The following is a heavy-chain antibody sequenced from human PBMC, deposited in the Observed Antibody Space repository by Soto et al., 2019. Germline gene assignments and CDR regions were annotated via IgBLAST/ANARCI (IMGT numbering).Heavy chain of an antibody. CDR2: ISYDGSNK. D-gene: IGHD3-10*01. CDR1: GLTFSSYG. Sequence: GGSLRLSCAASGLTFSSYGMHWVRQAPGKGLEWVAVISYDGSNKYYADSVKGRFTISRDNSKNTLYLQMNSLRAEDTAVYYCAKDLRDRYGSGSQYYYYGMDVWGQGTTVTVSS. J-gene: IGHJ6*02. CDR3: AKDLRDRYGSGSQYYYYGMDV. V-gene: IGHV3-30*18.